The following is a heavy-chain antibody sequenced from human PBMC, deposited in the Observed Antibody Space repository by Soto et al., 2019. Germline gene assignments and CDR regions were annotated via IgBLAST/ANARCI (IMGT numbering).Heavy chain of an antibody. D-gene: IGHD6-13*01. CDR2: ISYDGSNK. CDR1: GFTFSSYA. CDR3: ARAVSSSWGFDY. V-gene: IGHV3-30-3*01. J-gene: IGHJ4*02. Sequence: QVQLVESGGGVVQPGRSLRLSCVASGFTFSSYAMYWVRQAPGKGLEWVAVISYDGSNKYYADSVKGRFTISRDNSKNTLYLQMNSLRTEDTSVYYCARAVSSSWGFDYWGQGTLVTVSS.